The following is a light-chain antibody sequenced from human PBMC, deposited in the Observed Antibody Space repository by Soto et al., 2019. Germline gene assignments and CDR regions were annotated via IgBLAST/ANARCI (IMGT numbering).Light chain of an antibody. CDR3: FSYTTSSAPYV. Sequence: QSVLTQPPSASGSPGQSVTISCTGTSSDVGACNYVSWFQQHPGKAPKLIIYEVTNRPSGVSTRFSGSKSGNTASLTISGLQAEDEAAYYCFSYTTSSAPYVFGTGTKLTVL. CDR1: SSDVGACNY. J-gene: IGLJ1*01. V-gene: IGLV2-14*01. CDR2: EVT.